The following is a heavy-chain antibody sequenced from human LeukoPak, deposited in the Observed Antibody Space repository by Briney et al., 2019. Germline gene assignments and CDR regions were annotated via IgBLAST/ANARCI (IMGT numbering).Heavy chain of an antibody. V-gene: IGHV1-69*05. CDR3: ARDPSLRGNAFDI. CDR2: IIPIFGTA. D-gene: IGHD3-10*01. CDR1: GGTFSSYA. J-gene: IGHJ3*02. Sequence: SVKVSCKASGGTFSSYAISWLRQAPGQGLEWMGRIIPIFGTANYAQKFQGRVTITTDESTSTAYMELSSLRSEDTAVYYCARDPSLRGNAFDIWGQGTMVTVSS.